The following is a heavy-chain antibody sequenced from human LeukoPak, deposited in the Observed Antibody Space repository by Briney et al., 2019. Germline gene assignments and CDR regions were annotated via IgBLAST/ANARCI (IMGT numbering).Heavy chain of an antibody. Sequence: ASVKVSCKASGYTFTSYDINWVRQATGQGLEWMGWLNLTSGNTGCAQKFQGRVTMTRNTSISTAYMELSSLRSEDTAVYYCARGSPGGYCSGGSCPFFDSWGQGTLVTVSS. V-gene: IGHV1-8*01. CDR2: LNLTSGNT. CDR1: GYTFTSYD. J-gene: IGHJ4*02. D-gene: IGHD2-15*01. CDR3: ARGSPGGYCSGGSCPFFDS.